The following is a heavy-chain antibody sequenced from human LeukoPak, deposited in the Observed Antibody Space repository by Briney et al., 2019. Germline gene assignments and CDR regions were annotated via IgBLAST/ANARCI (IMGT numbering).Heavy chain of an antibody. V-gene: IGHV3-23*01. CDR3: AKTGSGSYSQPYYFDY. J-gene: IGHJ4*02. CDR1: GFTFDEYA. Sequence: GGSLRLSCVASGFTFDEYAMHWVRQAPGKGLEWVSAISGSGGSTYYADSVKGRFTISRDNSKNTLYLQMNSLRAEDTAVYYCAKTGSGSYSQPYYFDYWGQGTLVTVSS. D-gene: IGHD1-26*01. CDR2: ISGSGGST.